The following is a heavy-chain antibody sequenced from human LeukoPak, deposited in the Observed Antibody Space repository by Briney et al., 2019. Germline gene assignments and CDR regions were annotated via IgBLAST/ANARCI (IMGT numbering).Heavy chain of an antibody. Sequence: GESLKISCKGSGYSFTSYWIGWVRQMPGKGLEWMGIIYPGDSDTRYSPSFQGQVTISADKSISTAYLQWSSLKASDTAMYYCARQSSMAVATIEEWGQGTLVTVSS. V-gene: IGHV5-51*01. CDR1: GYSFTSYW. CDR2: IYPGDSDT. D-gene: IGHD5-24*01. CDR3: ARQSSMAVATIEE. J-gene: IGHJ4*02.